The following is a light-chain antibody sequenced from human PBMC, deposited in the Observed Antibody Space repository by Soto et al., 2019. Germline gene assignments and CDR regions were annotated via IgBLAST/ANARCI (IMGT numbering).Light chain of an antibody. CDR3: SSYTSSSTHV. CDR1: XXXRCGYNY. V-gene: IGLV2-14*01. J-gene: IGLJ1*01. CDR2: DVS. Sequence: QSALTQPASVSGSPGQSXTXXXXXXXXXRCGYNYCSLYQQHPGKAPKLMIYDVSNRPSGVSNRFSGSKSGNTASLTISGLQAEDEADYYCSSYTSSSTHVFGTGTKLTVL.